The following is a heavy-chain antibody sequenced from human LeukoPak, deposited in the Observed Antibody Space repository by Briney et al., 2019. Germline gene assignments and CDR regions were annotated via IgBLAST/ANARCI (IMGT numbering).Heavy chain of an antibody. J-gene: IGHJ4*02. CDR1: GYSISSGYH. Sequence: SETLSPTCAVSGYSISSGYHWGWTRQTPGKGLEWIGSLYAAGNTYYSPSLKSRATISLDKSKNLFSLDLRSVTAADTAVYYCAREIVRGAPGWWGQGTLVTVSS. V-gene: IGHV4-38-2*02. CDR3: AREIVRGAPGW. D-gene: IGHD3-10*01. CDR2: LYAAGNT.